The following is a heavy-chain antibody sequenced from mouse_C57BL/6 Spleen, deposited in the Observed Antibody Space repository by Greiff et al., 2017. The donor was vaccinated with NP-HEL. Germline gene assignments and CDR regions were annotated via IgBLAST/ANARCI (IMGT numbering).Heavy chain of an antibody. J-gene: IGHJ2*01. CDR1: GYTFTSYW. V-gene: IGHV1-69*01. Sequence: VQLQQPGAELVMPGASVKLSCKASGYTFTSYWMHWVKQRPGQGLEWIGEIDPSDSYTNYNQKFKGKSTLTVDKSSSTAYMQLSSLTSKDSAVYYCARSGYGSSYGGLFDYWGQGTTLTVSS. CDR3: ARSGYGSSYGGLFDY. D-gene: IGHD1-1*01. CDR2: IDPSDSYT.